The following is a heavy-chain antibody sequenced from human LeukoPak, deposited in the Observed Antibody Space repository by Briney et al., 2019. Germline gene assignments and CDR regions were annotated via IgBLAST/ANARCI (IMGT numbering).Heavy chain of an antibody. CDR3: ARHNVPVTPDY. Sequence: GETLKISCKGAAYITINYWIRWVLRLAAKNLVWMGVIYPGDSATTYCASFQGERTISADKSPSTAYLQWSSLKASDTAMYYCARHNVPVTPDYWGQGTLVTASS. V-gene: IGHV5-51*01. CDR2: IYPGDSAT. D-gene: IGHD4-17*01. J-gene: IGHJ4*02. CDR1: AYITINYW.